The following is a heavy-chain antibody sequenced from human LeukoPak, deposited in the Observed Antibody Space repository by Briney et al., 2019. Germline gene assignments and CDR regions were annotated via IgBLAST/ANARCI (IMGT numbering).Heavy chain of an antibody. CDR2: ISSSSSYI. V-gene: IGHV3-21*01. CDR3: ARGRPGLGYCTNGVCPNFDY. Sequence: GGSLRLSCAASGFTFSSYSMNWVRQAPGKGLEWVSSISSSSSYIYYADSVKGRFTISRDNAKNSLYLQMNSLRAEDTAVYYCARGRPGLGYCTNGVCPNFDYWGQGTLVTVSS. D-gene: IGHD2-8*01. J-gene: IGHJ4*02. CDR1: GFTFSSYS.